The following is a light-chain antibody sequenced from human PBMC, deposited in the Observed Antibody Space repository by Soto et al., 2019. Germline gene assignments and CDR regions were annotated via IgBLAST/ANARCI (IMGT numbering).Light chain of an antibody. CDR1: QGISNY. J-gene: IGKJ3*01. V-gene: IGKV1-16*01. CDR3: QQYNTYPLT. Sequence: DIQMTQSPSSLSASVGDRVTITCRASQGISNYLAWFQQKPGKAPKSLIYEASSLHSGVPSRFSGSGSGTDFTLTISRLQPEDFATYYCQQYNTYPLTFGPGTKVDI. CDR2: EAS.